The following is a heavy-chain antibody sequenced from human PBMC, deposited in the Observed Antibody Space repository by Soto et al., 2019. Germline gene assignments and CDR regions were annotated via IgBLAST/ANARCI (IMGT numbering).Heavy chain of an antibody. Sequence: SETLSLTCTVSGGSISRYYWSWIRQPPGKGLEWIGYIYYSGSTNYSPSFQGHVTISADKSISTAYLQWSSLKASDTAMYYCARLPAVDYGDYYGMDVWGQGTTVTVSS. CDR2: IYYSGST. D-gene: IGHD4-17*01. CDR3: ARLPAVDYGDYYGMDV. CDR1: GGSISRYY. J-gene: IGHJ6*02. V-gene: IGHV4-59*12.